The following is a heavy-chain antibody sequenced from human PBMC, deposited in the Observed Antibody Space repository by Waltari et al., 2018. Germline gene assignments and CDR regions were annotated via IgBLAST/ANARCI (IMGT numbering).Heavy chain of an antibody. CDR3: ANEGY. Sequence: QVQLVESGGGVVQPGRSLRLYCAASGFTFSSYGMHWVRQAPGKGLEWVAVIWYDGSTKYYADSVKGRFTISRDNSKNTLYLQMNSLRAEYTAMYYCANEGYWGQGTLVTVSS. CDR2: IWYDGSTK. J-gene: IGHJ4*02. V-gene: IGHV3-30*18. CDR1: GFTFSSYG.